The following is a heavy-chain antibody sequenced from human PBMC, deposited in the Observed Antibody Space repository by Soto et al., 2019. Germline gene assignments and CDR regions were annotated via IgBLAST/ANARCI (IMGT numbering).Heavy chain of an antibody. CDR1: GYSFTSYW. J-gene: IGHJ4*02. V-gene: IGHV5-51*01. D-gene: IGHD2-21*02. CDR3: ARHGLPLCGGDCYSRFASNYYFDY. Sequence: PGESLKISCKGSGYSFTSYWIGWVRQMPGKGLEWMGIIYPGDSDTRYSPSFQGQVTISADKSISTAYLQWSSLKASDTAMYYCARHGLPLCGGDCYSRFASNYYFDYWGQGTLVTVSS. CDR2: IYPGDSDT.